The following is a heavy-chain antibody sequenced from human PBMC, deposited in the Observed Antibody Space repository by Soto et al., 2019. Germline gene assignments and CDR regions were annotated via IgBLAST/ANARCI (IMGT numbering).Heavy chain of an antibody. V-gene: IGHV3-11*01. Sequence: LSLTCTVSGGSISSGGYYWSWIRQAPGKGLEWVSYISSSGSTIYYADSVKGRFTISRDNAKNSLYLQMNSLRAEDTAVYYCARVSPPFDYWGQGTLVTVSS. J-gene: IGHJ4*02. CDR2: ISSSGSTI. CDR1: GGSISSGGYY. CDR3: ARVSPPFDY. D-gene: IGHD3-3*02.